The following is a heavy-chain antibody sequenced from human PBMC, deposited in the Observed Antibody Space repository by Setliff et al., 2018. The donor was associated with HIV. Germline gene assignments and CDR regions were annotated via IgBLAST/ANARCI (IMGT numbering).Heavy chain of an antibody. CDR3: ARGLSVFGVATPGFYSFMDV. CDR2: MNPDSGNT. Sequence: ASVKVSCKASGDTFSSYAISWVRQAPGQGLEWMGWMNPDSGNTDYAQKFQVRVTMTRDTSISTAYMELSSLTSDDTAVYYCARGLSVFGVATPGFYSFMDVWGKGTTVTVSS. V-gene: IGHV1-8*02. CDR1: GDTFSSYA. D-gene: IGHD3-3*01. J-gene: IGHJ6*03.